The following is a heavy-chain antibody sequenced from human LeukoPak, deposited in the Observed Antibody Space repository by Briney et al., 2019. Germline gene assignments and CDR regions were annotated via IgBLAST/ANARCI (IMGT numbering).Heavy chain of an antibody. V-gene: IGHV4-38-2*01. CDR3: ARGYFGGYGVRYAFDI. D-gene: IGHD5-12*01. CDR2: IYHSGTT. Sequence: SETLSLTCAVSGYSISSGFYWGWIRQPPGKGLEWIGSIYHSGTTFYNPSLKSRVTISLDTSKNQFSLKLSSVTAADTAVYYCARGYFGGYGVRYAFDIWGQGTMVTVSS. J-gene: IGHJ3*02. CDR1: GYSISSGFY.